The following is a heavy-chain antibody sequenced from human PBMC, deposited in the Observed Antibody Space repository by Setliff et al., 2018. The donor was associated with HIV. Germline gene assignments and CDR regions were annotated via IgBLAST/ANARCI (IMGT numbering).Heavy chain of an antibody. CDR2: ISAYNGNT. D-gene: IGHD6-19*01. Sequence: VKVSCKASGYTFTSYGISWVRQAPGQGLEWMGWISAYNGNTNYAQKLQGRVTMTTDTSTSTAYMELRSLRSDDTAVYYCARCGGCSGWSYSYYYMDVWGKGTTVTVSS. CDR1: GYTFTSYG. CDR3: ARCGGCSGWSYSYYYMDV. V-gene: IGHV1-18*01. J-gene: IGHJ6*03.